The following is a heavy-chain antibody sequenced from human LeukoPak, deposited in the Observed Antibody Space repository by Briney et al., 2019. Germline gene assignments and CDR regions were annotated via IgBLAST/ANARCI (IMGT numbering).Heavy chain of an antibody. Sequence: PGGSLRLSCAASGFTFSSYWMHWVRQAPGKGLEWVSSISSSSSYIYYADSVKGRFTISRDNAKNSLYLQMNSLRAEDTAVYYCARVVITKAIDYWGQGTLVTVSS. CDR3: ARVVITKAIDY. J-gene: IGHJ4*02. V-gene: IGHV3-21*01. D-gene: IGHD3-22*01. CDR2: ISSSSSYI. CDR1: GFTFSSYW.